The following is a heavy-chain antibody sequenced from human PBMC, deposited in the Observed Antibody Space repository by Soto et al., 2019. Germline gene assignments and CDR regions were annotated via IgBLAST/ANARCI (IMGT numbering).Heavy chain of an antibody. V-gene: IGHV3-9*01. J-gene: IGHJ5*02. CDR2: ISWNSGTK. CDR1: GFTFDDYA. D-gene: IGHD6-6*01. CDR3: ARSIAARLNWFDP. Sequence: GGSLRLSCEASGFTFDDYAMHWVRQAPGKGLVWVSGISWNSGTKDYVDSVKGRFTISRDNAKNSLYLQMNSLRAEDTAVYYCARSIAARLNWFDPWGQGTLVTVSS.